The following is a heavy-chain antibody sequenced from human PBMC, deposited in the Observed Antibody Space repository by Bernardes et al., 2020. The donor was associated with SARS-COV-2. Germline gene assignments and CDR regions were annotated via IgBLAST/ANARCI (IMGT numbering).Heavy chain of an antibody. Sequence: GESPKISCKVSGYSFTSYWIGWVRQMPGKGLEGRGIIYPGDCDTRYSPSFQGGVNNPAHKTISTAYLQWSSLKASDTAMYYCARPEYCRGGSCSTFDYWGQGTLVTVSS. CDR3: ARPEYCRGGSCSTFDY. V-gene: IGHV5-51*01. J-gene: IGHJ4*02. CDR1: GYSFTSYW. CDR2: IYPGDCDT. D-gene: IGHD2-15*01.